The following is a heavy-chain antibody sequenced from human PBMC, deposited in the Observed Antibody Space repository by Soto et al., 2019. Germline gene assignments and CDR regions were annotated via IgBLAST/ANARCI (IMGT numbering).Heavy chain of an antibody. J-gene: IGHJ5*02. D-gene: IGHD2-2*01. CDR2: ISGYNGNT. CDR1: GYIFANYG. CDR3: ARDEVPAANWLDR. Sequence: ASVKVSCKASGYIFANYGITWVRQAPGQGLEWMGWISGYNGNTKYAQNLQGRVTMTSDTSTTTAYMELRNLRSDDTAVYYCARDEVPAANWLDRLGQGTLVTVSS. V-gene: IGHV1-18*01.